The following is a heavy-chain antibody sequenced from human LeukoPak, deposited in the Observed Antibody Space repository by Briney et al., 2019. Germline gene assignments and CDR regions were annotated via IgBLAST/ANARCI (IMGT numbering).Heavy chain of an antibody. CDR1: GGSISSGGYY. V-gene: IGHV4-31*03. Sequence: SETLSLTCTVSGGSISSGGYYWTWIRQHPGKGLEWIGYIDYSGGTSYNPSLKSRGTISVDTSKSQFSLKLSSVTAADTAVYYCARGPRLMVTNPYYYYGMDVWGQGTTVTVSS. J-gene: IGHJ6*02. CDR3: ARGPRLMVTNPYYYYGMDV. D-gene: IGHD5-18*01. CDR2: IDYSGGT.